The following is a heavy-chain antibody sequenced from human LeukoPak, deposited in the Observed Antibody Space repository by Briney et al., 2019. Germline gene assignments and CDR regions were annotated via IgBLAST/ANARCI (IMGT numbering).Heavy chain of an antibody. Sequence: SSETLSLTCTVSGASINNNFWTWIRQPPGKGLEWIGYIYSSGSANYNPSLKSRVIISGDTSKNQISLNLTSVTAADTAVYFCARHSDYYDTWGHGTLVTVSS. D-gene: IGHD3-22*01. V-gene: IGHV4-59*08. CDR1: GASINNNF. CDR3: ARHSDYYDT. CDR2: IYSSGSA. J-gene: IGHJ4*01.